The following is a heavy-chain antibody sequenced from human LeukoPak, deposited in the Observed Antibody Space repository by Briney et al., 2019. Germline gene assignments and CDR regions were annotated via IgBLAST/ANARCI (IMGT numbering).Heavy chain of an antibody. D-gene: IGHD4-17*01. CDR2: ISLDGSKK. CDR3: ARDQRGDYSYYHYYGMDV. Sequence: GGSLRLSCAASGFTFNSYGIHWVRQAPGMGLEWVAVISLDGSKKDYADYVKGRFTISRDNSKKTLFLQMNSLRPEDTAVYYCARDQRGDYSYYHYYGMDVWGQGTKVAVSS. J-gene: IGHJ6*02. CDR1: GFTFNSYG. V-gene: IGHV3-30*04.